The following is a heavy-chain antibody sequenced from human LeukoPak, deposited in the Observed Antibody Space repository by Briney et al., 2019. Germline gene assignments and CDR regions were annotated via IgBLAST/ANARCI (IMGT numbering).Heavy chain of an antibody. CDR2: IYGDDST. Sequence: PGGSLRLSCAAAGFTVSTNYMSWVRQAPGKGLEWVSIIYGDDSTYYADSVKGRFTISRDNSKNTVCLQMNSLRPEDTALYYYARRFITGWYLDYWGQGTLVTVSS. CDR3: ARRFITGWYLDY. D-gene: IGHD6-19*01. CDR1: GFTVSTNY. V-gene: IGHV3-53*01. J-gene: IGHJ4*02.